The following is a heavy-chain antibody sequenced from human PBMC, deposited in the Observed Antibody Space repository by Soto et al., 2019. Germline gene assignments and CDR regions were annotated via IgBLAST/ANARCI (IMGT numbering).Heavy chain of an antibody. Sequence: ASVKVSCKASGYTFTGYYMHWVRQAPGQGLEWMGWINPNSGGTNYAQKFQGWVTMTRDTSISTAYMELSRLRSDDTAVYYCARDSWDSRSSPYFSYYGMDVWGQGSTVTGSS. CDR3: ARDSWDSRSSPYFSYYGMDV. V-gene: IGHV1-2*04. J-gene: IGHJ6*02. CDR1: GYTFTGYY. D-gene: IGHD6-6*01. CDR2: INPNSGGT.